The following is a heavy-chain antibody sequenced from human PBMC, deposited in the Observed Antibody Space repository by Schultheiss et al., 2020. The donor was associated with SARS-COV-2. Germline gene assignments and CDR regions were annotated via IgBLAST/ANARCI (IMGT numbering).Heavy chain of an antibody. D-gene: IGHD1-7*01. J-gene: IGHJ6*02. CDR2: ISSSRSYR. CDR3: TRNYYYYYYGMDV. CDR1: GFTFSRYS. Sequence: GGSLRLSCAASGFTFSRYSMNWVRQAPGKGLEWVSPISSSRSYRYYADSVKGRLTISRDNAKKSLYLQMNSLTSEDTAVYYCTRNYYYYYYGMDVWGQGTTVTVSS. V-gene: IGHV3-21*04.